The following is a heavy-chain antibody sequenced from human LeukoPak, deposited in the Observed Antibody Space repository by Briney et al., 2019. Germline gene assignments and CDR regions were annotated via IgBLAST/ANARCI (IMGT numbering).Heavy chain of an antibody. CDR3: SRIKYGGNSGYHFDY. CDR1: GFNFNYFA. J-gene: IGHJ4*02. Sequence: GGSLRLSCFASGFNFNYFAMSWVRQAPGKRLEWVSTIGESGSAGSYADSVRGRFTISRDNSKNMVYLQMSSLRADDSAVYYCSRIKYGGNSGYHFDYWGQETLHTVSS. CDR2: IGESGSAG. D-gene: IGHD4-23*01. V-gene: IGHV3-23*01.